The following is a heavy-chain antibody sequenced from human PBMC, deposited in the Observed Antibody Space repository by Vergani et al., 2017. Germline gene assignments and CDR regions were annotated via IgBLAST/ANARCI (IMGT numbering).Heavy chain of an antibody. V-gene: IGHV3-30-3*01. D-gene: IGHD6-19*01. CDR1: GFTFSSYA. Sequence: QVQLVESGGGVVQPGRSLRLSCAASGFTFSSYAMHWVRQAPGKGLEWVAVISYDGSNKYYADSVKGRFTISRDNSKNTLYLQMNSLRAEDTAVYYCARAIAVAGTEPFDYWGQGTLVTVSS. CDR3: ARAIAVAGTEPFDY. CDR2: ISYDGSNK. J-gene: IGHJ4*02.